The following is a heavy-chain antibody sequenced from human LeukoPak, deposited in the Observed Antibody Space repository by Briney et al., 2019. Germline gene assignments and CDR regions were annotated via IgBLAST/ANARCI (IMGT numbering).Heavy chain of an antibody. CDR1: GFSFSTQR. Sequence: GGSLRLSCAASGFSFSTQRMHWVRQAPGEGLVWVSRIDSDGSSTRYADSVKGRFTISRDNAKNTLYLQMNSLRAEDTAVYYCARRGTGNPIDYWGQGTLVTVSS. V-gene: IGHV3-74*01. CDR2: IDSDGSST. J-gene: IGHJ4*02. CDR3: ARRGTGNPIDY. D-gene: IGHD1-7*01.